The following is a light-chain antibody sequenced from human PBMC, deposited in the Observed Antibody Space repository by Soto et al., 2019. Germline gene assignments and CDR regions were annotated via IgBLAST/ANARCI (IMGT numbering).Light chain of an antibody. V-gene: IGLV1-47*02. CDR2: SNN. CDR3: AAWDDSLSGPV. CDR1: SSNIGSNY. Sequence: QSVLTQPPSASGTPGQRVTISCSGSSSNIGSNYVYWYQQLPGTAPKLLIYSNNQRPSGVPDRFSGSKSGTSASLAISGLRSEDEADYYCAAWDDSLSGPVFGVGTKLTVL. J-gene: IGLJ3*02.